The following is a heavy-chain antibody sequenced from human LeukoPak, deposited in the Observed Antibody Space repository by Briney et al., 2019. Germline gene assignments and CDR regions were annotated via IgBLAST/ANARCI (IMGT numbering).Heavy chain of an antibody. CDR2: IYYSGST. Sequence: PSETLSLTCTVSGYSISSGYYWGWIRQPPGKGLKWIGYIYYSGSTNYNPSLKSRVTISVDTSKNQFSLKLSSVTAADTAVYYCARSAAPRHPFDYWGQGTLVTVSS. D-gene: IGHD6-6*01. J-gene: IGHJ4*02. CDR3: ARSAAPRHPFDY. CDR1: GYSISSGYY. V-gene: IGHV4-38-2*02.